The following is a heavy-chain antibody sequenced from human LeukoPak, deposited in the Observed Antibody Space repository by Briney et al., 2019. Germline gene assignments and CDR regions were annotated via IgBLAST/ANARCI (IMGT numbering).Heavy chain of an antibody. V-gene: IGHV3-23*01. D-gene: IGHD3-22*01. Sequence: PGGSLRLSCAASGFTFSSYGMHWVRQAPGKGLEWVSSLSASGGNTYYADSVKGRFTISRDNSKNTLYLQMNSLRADDTAVFYCAKAADSSGFYYLFDYWGQGALVTVSS. CDR1: GFTFSSYG. CDR2: LSASGGNT. CDR3: AKAADSSGFYYLFDY. J-gene: IGHJ4*02.